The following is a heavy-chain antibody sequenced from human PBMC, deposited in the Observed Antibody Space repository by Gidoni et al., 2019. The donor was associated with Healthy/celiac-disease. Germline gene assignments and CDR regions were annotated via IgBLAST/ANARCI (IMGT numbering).Heavy chain of an antibody. J-gene: IGHJ4*02. CDR3: AKGMIVVVPAAIDY. V-gene: IGHV3-30*18. D-gene: IGHD2-2*02. CDR2: ISYDGSNK. CDR1: GFTFSSYG. Sequence: QVQLVESGGGVVQPGRSLRLSCAASGFTFSSYGMHWVRQAPGKGLGWVAVISYDGSNKYYADSVKGRFTISRDNSKNTLYLQMNSLRAEDTAVYYCAKGMIVVVPAAIDYWGQGTLVTVSS.